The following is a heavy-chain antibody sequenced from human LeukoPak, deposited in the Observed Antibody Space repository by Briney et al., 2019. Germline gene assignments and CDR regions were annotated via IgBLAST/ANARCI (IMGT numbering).Heavy chain of an antibody. V-gene: IGHV1-46*01. J-gene: IGHJ3*02. D-gene: IGHD3-22*01. CDR3: ARDLWVDSSGYNDAFDI. Sequence: ASVKVSCKASGYTFTSYYMHWVRLAPGQGLEWLGIINPSGGSTSYAQKFQGRVTMTRDMSTSTVYMELSSLRSEDTAVYYCARDLWVDSSGYNDAFDIWGQGTMVTVSS. CDR2: INPSGGST. CDR1: GYTFTSYY.